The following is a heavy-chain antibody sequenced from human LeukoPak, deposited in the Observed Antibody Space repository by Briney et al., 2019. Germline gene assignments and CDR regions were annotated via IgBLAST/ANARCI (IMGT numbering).Heavy chain of an antibody. D-gene: IGHD6-19*01. CDR1: GFTFSDYY. Sequence: PGGSLRLSCADSGFTFSDYYMSWIRQAPGKGLEWGSYISSSGSTIYYADSVKGRFTISRDNAKTSLYLQMNSLRAEDTAVYYCARDRIAVTGNPDYFDYWGQGSLVTVSS. CDR2: ISSSGSTI. J-gene: IGHJ4*02. CDR3: ARDRIAVTGNPDYFDY. V-gene: IGHV3-11*04.